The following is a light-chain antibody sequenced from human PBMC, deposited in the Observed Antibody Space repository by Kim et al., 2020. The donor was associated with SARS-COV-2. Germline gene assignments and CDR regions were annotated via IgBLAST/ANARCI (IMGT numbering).Light chain of an antibody. Sequence: QSVLTQPPSASGTPGQRVTISCSGSSYNVGSNYVYWYQQHPGTAPKLLIYSNNKRPSGVPDRFSGSKSGTSASLAISGLRSEDEADCYCTAWDDSMSGVFGGGTQLTVL. J-gene: IGLJ3*02. V-gene: IGLV1-47*02. CDR1: SYNVGSNY. CDR2: SNN. CDR3: TAWDDSMSGV.